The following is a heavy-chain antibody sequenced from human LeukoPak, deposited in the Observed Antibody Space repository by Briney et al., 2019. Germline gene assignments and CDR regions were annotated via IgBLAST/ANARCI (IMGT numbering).Heavy chain of an antibody. D-gene: IGHD6-19*01. Sequence: GGSLRLSCAASGFTVSSYEMNWVRRAPGKGLELVLYISNSGSTIYYADSVKGRFTISRDNAKNSLYLQMNSLRAEDTAVYYCAAPGIAVAGTKVDWFDPWGQGTLVTVSS. J-gene: IGHJ5*02. V-gene: IGHV3-48*03. CDR1: GFTVSSYE. CDR3: AAPGIAVAGTKVDWFDP. CDR2: ISNSGSTI.